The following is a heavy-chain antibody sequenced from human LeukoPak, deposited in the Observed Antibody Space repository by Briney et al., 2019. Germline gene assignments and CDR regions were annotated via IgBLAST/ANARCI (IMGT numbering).Heavy chain of an antibody. V-gene: IGHV4-39*01. CDR2: IFYSGST. CDR3: ARRLGARFDY. Sequence: SETLSLICTVSGGSISSSSYYWGWIRQPPGKGLERIGSIFYSGSTYYNPSLKSRVTISVDTSKNQFSLKLSSGTAADTAMYYCARRLGARFDYWGQGTLVTVSS. J-gene: IGHJ4*02. D-gene: IGHD1-26*01. CDR1: GGSISSSSYY.